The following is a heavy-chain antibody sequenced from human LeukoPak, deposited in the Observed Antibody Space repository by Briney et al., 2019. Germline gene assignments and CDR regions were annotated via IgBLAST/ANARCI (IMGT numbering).Heavy chain of an antibody. CDR2: IYYSGIT. CDR1: GGSITGGSYY. Sequence: SETLSLTCTVSGGSITGGSYYWAWIRQPPGTGLEWIGTIYYSGITHYSPSLKSRVTISVDTSKNQFSLKLSSVTATDTALYYCARRVYGTSQYYWGQGTLVTVSS. J-gene: IGHJ4*02. V-gene: IGHV4-39*01. D-gene: IGHD5/OR15-5a*01. CDR3: ARRVYGTSQYY.